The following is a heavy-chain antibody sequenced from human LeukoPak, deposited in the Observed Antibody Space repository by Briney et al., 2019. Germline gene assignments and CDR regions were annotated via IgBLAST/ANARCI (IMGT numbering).Heavy chain of an antibody. CDR1: GGSINNNY. D-gene: IGHD1-26*01. Sequence: PSETLSLTCTVYGGSINNNYWSWIRQPAGKGLEWIGRIYTRGSTNYNPYLKSRVTMSVDTYKNQLSLKLSSVSAADTAVYYCARDPSMVGAKSLGYWGQGTLVTVSS. J-gene: IGHJ4*02. V-gene: IGHV4-4*07. CDR2: IYTRGST. CDR3: ARDPSMVGAKSLGY.